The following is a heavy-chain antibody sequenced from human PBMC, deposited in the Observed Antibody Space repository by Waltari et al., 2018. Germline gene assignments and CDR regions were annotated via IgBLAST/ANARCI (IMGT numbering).Heavy chain of an antibody. J-gene: IGHJ4*02. CDR2: IIPILGIA. V-gene: IGHV1-69*08. Sequence: QVQLVQSGAEVKKPGSSVKVSCKASGGTFSSYTISWVRPPPGQGLEWMGRIIPILGIANYAQKFQGRVTITADKSTSTAYMELSSLRSEDTAVYYCARDRSDFWSGPLDYWGQGTLVTVSS. CDR3: ARDRSDFWSGPLDY. D-gene: IGHD3-3*01. CDR1: GGTFSSYT.